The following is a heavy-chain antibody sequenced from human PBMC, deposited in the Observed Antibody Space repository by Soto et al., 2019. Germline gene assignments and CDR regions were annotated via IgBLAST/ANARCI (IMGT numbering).Heavy chain of an antibody. J-gene: IGHJ3*02. D-gene: IGHD6-6*01. CDR2: LYYSVNT. Sequence: QVQLQESGPGLVKPSETLSLTCTVSGVSVSSGSYYWSWIRQPPGKGLEWIGYLYYSVNTNYNPSLKSRVTISGDMSNNQCSLKLSSVTAADTAVYYCARVVYDAFDMWGQGTMVTVSS. CDR1: GVSVSSGSYY. CDR3: ARVVYDAFDM. V-gene: IGHV4-61*01.